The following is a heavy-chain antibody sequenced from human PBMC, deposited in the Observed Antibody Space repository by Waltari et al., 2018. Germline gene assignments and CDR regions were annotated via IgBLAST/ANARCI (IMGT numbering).Heavy chain of an antibody. J-gene: IGHJ4*02. CDR3: AKCPPVSGSYYFDY. CDR1: GFTFSSYG. CDR2: IRYDGSNK. D-gene: IGHD1-26*01. V-gene: IGHV3-30*02. Sequence: QVQLVESGGGVVQPGGSLRLSCAASGFTFSSYGMHWVRQAPGMGLEWGAFIRYDGSNKYYADSVKGRFTISRDNSKNTLYLQMNSLRAGDTAVYYCAKCPPVSGSYYFDYWGQGTLVTVSS.